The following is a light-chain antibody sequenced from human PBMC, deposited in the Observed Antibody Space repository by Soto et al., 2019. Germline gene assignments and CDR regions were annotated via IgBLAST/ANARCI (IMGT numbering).Light chain of an antibody. V-gene: IGKV3-20*01. Sequence: EVVLTQSPGTLSLSPGERATLSCRASQSVSRRYLAWYQQKPGQAPRLLIFGPSSRATGIPDRFSGSGSGTDLTLTISSLEPEDFAVYYCLQYDTSPPRYTFGQGTRLEIK. CDR2: GPS. CDR1: QSVSRRY. J-gene: IGKJ2*01. CDR3: LQYDTSPPRYT.